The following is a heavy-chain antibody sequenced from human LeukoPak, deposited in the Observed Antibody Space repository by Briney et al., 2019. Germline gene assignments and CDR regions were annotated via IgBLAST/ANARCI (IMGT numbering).Heavy chain of an antibody. CDR2: IKQYGNEK. D-gene: IGHD1-26*01. V-gene: IGHV3-7*03. Sequence: GGSLTLSCAPSRFLPSNYWVTWVRRSRGEAGEWLANIKQYGNEKHHADSVRGRLTIPRQHAKNSVYLQINSVRAEDTAVYYCAKLGVYRRGGSYDFIDYWGQGPLVTVSS. J-gene: IGHJ4*02. CDR3: AKLGVYRRGGSYDFIDY. CDR1: RFLPSNYW.